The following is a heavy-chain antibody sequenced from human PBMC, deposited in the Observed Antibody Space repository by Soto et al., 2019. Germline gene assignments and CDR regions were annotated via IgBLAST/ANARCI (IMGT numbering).Heavy chain of an antibody. J-gene: IGHJ5*02. CDR2: INPTGTSL. D-gene: IGHD2-21*01. CDR1: GYTFTNNF. V-gene: IGHV1-46*01. CDR3: ARDLSREDLCWWFDP. Sequence: QVRLVQSGGEVKKPGASVKLSCKASGYTFTNNFIHWVRQAPGQGLEWVGVINPTGTSLRYAHKFQGRITLTTDTSTATVYMELSSLRSDDTATYYCARDLSREDLCWWFDPWGQGSLVIVSS.